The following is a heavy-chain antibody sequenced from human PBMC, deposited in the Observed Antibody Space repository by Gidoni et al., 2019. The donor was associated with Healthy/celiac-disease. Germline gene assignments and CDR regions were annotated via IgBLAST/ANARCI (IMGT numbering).Heavy chain of an antibody. Sequence: QVQLVESGGGVVQPGRSLRLSCAASGFTFRSYGMHWVRQAPGKGLEWVAVIWYDGSNKYYADSVKGRFTISRDNSKNTLYLQMNSLRAEDTAVYYCARRLAAAGLDYWGQGTLVTVSS. J-gene: IGHJ4*02. D-gene: IGHD6-13*01. V-gene: IGHV3-33*01. CDR3: ARRLAAAGLDY. CDR2: IWYDGSNK. CDR1: GFTFRSYG.